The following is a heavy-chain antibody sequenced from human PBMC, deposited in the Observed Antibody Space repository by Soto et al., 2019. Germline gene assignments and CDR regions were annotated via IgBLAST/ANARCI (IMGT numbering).Heavy chain of an antibody. D-gene: IGHD2-15*01. CDR3: ARVACSGGSCYSGYYYYGMDV. CDR2: IIPIFGTA. CDR1: GGTFSSYA. V-gene: IGHV1-69*12. Sequence: QVQLVQSGAEVKKPGSSVKVSCKASGGTFSSYAISWVRQAPGQGLEWMGGIIPIFGTANYAQKFQGRVTITADEPTSTAYMELSSLRSEDTAVYYCARVACSGGSCYSGYYYYGMDVWGQGTTVTVSS. J-gene: IGHJ6*02.